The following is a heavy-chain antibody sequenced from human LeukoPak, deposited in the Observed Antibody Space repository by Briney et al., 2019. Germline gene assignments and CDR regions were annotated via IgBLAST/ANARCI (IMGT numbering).Heavy chain of an antibody. CDR2: LYHSGST. D-gene: IGHD2-21*01. J-gene: IGHJ4*02. V-gene: IGHV4-39*07. CDR1: GGSISSGSHY. Sequence: SETLSLTCTVSGGSISSGSHYWSWIRQPAGKGLEWIANLYHSGSTYYNPSLKSRVTISVDTSKNQFSLKLSSVTAADTAVYYCARVTYSIFDYWGQGTLVTVSS. CDR3: ARVTYSIFDY.